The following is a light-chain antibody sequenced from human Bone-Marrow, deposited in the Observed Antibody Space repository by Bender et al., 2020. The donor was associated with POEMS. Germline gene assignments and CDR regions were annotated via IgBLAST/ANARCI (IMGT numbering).Light chain of an antibody. Sequence: SSELTQPPSVSVSPGQTASITCSGDTLANQYTFWYHQKPGQAPVLVIYKDSERPSGIPERFSGSSSGTIVTLTITGVQAEDEADYYCQSSDSSGTYVFGTGTKVTVL. CDR3: QSSDSSGTYV. J-gene: IGLJ1*01. CDR1: TLANQY. V-gene: IGLV3-25*03. CDR2: KDS.